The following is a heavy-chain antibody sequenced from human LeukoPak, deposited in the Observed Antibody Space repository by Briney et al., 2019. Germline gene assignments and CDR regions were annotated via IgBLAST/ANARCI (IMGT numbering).Heavy chain of an antibody. J-gene: IGHJ4*02. CDR2: INHSGST. Sequence: SETLSLTCAVYGGSFSGYYWSWIRQPPGKGLEWIGEINHSGSTNYDPSLKSRVTVSVDTSKNQFSLKLSSVTAADTAVYYCARVRGGVFDYWGQGTLVTVSS. CDR3: ARVRGGVFDY. CDR1: GGSFSGYY. V-gene: IGHV4-34*01.